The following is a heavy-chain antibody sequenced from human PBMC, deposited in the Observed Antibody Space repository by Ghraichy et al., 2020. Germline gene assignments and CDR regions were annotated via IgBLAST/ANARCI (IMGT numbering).Heavy chain of an antibody. D-gene: IGHD4-17*01. J-gene: IGHJ3*02. CDR2: ISYDGSNK. Sequence: GGSLRLSCAASGFTFSSYGMHWVRQAPGKGLEWVAVISYDGSNKYYADSVKGRFTISRDNSKNTLYLQMNSLRAEDTAVYYCAKLPTTVTPRAFDIWGQGTMVTVSS. V-gene: IGHV3-30*18. CDR3: AKLPTTVTPRAFDI. CDR1: GFTFSSYG.